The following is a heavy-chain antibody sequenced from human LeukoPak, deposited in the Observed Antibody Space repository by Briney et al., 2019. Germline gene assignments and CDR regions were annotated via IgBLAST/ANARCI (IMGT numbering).Heavy chain of an antibody. CDR2: LSGSGYIT. CDR1: GFTFRNYG. CDR3: AKDPAYSSSRLYYFDY. J-gene: IGHJ4*02. D-gene: IGHD6-13*01. V-gene: IGHV3-23*01. Sequence: GGTLRLSCAASGFTFRNYGMSWVRQAPGKGLEWVSALSGSGYITYYADSVRGRFTISRDNSNNTLYLRMNSLRAEDTAVYYCAKDPAYSSSRLYYFDYWGQGTLVTVSS.